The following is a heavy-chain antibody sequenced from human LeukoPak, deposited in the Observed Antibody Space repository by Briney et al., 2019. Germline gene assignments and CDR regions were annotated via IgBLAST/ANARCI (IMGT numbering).Heavy chain of an antibody. CDR2: IRSKANSYAT. CDR1: GFTFSGSA. CDR3: TRHDYYYYMDV. J-gene: IGHJ6*03. V-gene: IGHV3-73*01. Sequence: PGGSLRLSCAASGFTFSGSAMHWVRQASGKGLEWVGRIRSKANSYATAYAASVKGRFTISRDDSKNTAYLQMNSLKTEDTAVYYCTRHDYYYYMDVWGKGTTVTVSS.